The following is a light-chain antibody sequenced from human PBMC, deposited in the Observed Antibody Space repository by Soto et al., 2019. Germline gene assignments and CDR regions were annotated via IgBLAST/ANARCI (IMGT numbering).Light chain of an antibody. V-gene: IGLV2-8*01. CDR3: SSYAGRGYV. CDR1: SSDVGGYNY. Sequence: QSVLTQPPSASGSPGQSVTISFTGTSSDVGGYNYVSWYQQHPGKAPKLMIYEVSKRPSGVPDRFSGSKSGNTASLTVSGLQAEDDADYSCSSYAGRGYVFGTGTKLTVL. J-gene: IGLJ1*01. CDR2: EVS.